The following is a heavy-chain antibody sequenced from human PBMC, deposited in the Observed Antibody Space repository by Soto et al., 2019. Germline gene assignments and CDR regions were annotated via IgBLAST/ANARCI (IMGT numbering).Heavy chain of an antibody. CDR2: IFSNDEK. Sequence: QVTLKESGPVLVKPTETLTLTCTVSGFSLSNARMGVSWIRQPPGKALEWLAHIFSNDEKAYSTSLKSRLTISKDTTKSQVVLTMTNIDPVDTATYYCARVRTKNWNELDYWGQGTLVTVSS. D-gene: IGHD1-1*01. CDR1: GFSLSNARMG. CDR3: ARVRTKNWNELDY. J-gene: IGHJ4*02. V-gene: IGHV2-26*01.